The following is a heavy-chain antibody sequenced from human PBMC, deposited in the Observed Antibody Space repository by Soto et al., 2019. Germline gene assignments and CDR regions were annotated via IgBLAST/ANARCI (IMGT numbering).Heavy chain of an antibody. CDR3: AKDWAKLLWFGELLSYFEY. J-gene: IGHJ4*02. D-gene: IGHD3-10*01. Sequence: QVQLVESGGGVVQPGRSLRLSCAASGFTFSSYGMHWVRQAPGKGLEWVAVISYDGSNKYYADSVKGRFTISRDNSKNTLYVQMNSLGAEDTAVYYCAKDWAKLLWFGELLSYFEYWGQGTLVTVSS. CDR2: ISYDGSNK. CDR1: GFTFSSYG. V-gene: IGHV3-30*18.